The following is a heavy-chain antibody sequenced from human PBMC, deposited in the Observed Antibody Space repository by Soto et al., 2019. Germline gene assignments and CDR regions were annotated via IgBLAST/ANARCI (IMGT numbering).Heavy chain of an antibody. CDR3: ARDQSKPKPLGPLYYYYGMDV. V-gene: IGHV3-33*01. J-gene: IGHJ6*02. CDR1: GFTFSSYG. Sequence: QVQLVESGGGVVQPGRSLRLSCAASGFTFSSYGMHWVRQAPGKGLEWVAVIWYDGSNKYYADSVKGRFTISRDNSKNTLYLQMNSLRAEDTAVYYCARDQSKPKPLGPLYYYYGMDVWGQGTTVTVAS. CDR2: IWYDGSNK.